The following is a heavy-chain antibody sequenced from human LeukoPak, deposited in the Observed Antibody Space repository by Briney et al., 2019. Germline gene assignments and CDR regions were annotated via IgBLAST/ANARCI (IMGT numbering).Heavy chain of an antibody. CDR3: AKDREWYYDFWSGYLGAFDI. CDR2: IRYDGSNK. CDR1: GFTFSSYG. Sequence: PGGSLRLSCAASGFTFSSYGMHWVRQAPGKGLEWVAFIRYDGSNKYYADSVKGRFTISRDNSKNTLYLQMNSLRAEDTAVYYCAKDREWYYDFWSGYLGAFDIWGQGTMVTVSS. V-gene: IGHV3-30*02. J-gene: IGHJ3*02. D-gene: IGHD3-3*01.